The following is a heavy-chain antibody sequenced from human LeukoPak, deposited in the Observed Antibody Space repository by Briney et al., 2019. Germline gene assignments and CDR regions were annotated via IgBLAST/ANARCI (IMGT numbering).Heavy chain of an antibody. CDR3: ARRLYSSTWYEIDY. J-gene: IGHJ4*02. Sequence: GGSLRLSCAASGFTFSSHAMHWVRQAPGKGREWVAVISYDGSNKYYADSVKGRFTISRDDSKNTVYLQMNSLRAEDTAVYYCARRLYSSTWYEIDYWGQGTLVTVSS. V-gene: IGHV3-30-3*01. D-gene: IGHD6-13*01. CDR1: GFTFSSHA. CDR2: ISYDGSNK.